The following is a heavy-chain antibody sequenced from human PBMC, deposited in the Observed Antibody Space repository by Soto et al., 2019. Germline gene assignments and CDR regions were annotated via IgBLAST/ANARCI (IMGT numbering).Heavy chain of an antibody. CDR3: ARAPPDRACYYRYK. Sequence: PGGSLRLSCEDPGLTETNSYLTWVRQAPGTGLEWVAVIHGSGSTFYVDSLKRRFSLSRDRAQDTNHLQTTNLIGADTAGYDGARAPPDRACYYRYKWGQGSLVTVSS. V-gene: IGHV3-53*01. CDR2: IHGSGST. D-gene: IGHD3-16*02. CDR1: GLTETNSY. J-gene: IGHJ4*02.